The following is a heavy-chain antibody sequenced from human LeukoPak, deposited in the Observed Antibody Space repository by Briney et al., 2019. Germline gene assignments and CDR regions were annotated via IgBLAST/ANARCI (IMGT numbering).Heavy chain of an antibody. CDR1: GGSINSSNW. Sequence: SETLSLTCAVSGGSINSSNWWSWVRQTPGKGLEWIGEIYHSGSTNYNPSLKSRVTISVDTSKNQFSLKLSSVTAADTAVYYCARDPSGYFNYWGQGTLATVSS. CDR2: IYHSGST. J-gene: IGHJ4*02. D-gene: IGHD3-22*01. CDR3: ARDPSGYFNY. V-gene: IGHV4-4*02.